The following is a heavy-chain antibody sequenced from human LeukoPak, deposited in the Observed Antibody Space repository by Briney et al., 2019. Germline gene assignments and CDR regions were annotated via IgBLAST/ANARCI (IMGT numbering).Heavy chain of an antibody. CDR3: ANEIRPNDY. CDR1: EFDFSTHA. V-gene: IGHV3-23*01. CDR2: ISISGTKT. Sequence: GGSLRLSCAASEFDFSTHAMTWVRQAPGKGLEWVPAISISGTKTYYADSVKGRFTISRDNSKNTLYLQMYSLRAEDTAVYYCANEIRPNDYWGQGTLVTVSS. J-gene: IGHJ4*02. D-gene: IGHD4-17*01.